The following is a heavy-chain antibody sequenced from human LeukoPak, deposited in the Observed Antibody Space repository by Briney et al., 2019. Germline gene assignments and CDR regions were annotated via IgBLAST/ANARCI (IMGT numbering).Heavy chain of an antibody. Sequence: TGGSLRLSCAASGFTFSSYGMHWVRQAPGKGLEGGAFIRYDGSNKYYADSVKGRFTISRDNSKNTLYLQMNSLRAEDTAVYYCAKDTNRVYYFDYWGQGTLVTVSS. CDR2: IRYDGSNK. J-gene: IGHJ4*02. CDR1: GFTFSSYG. V-gene: IGHV3-30*02. CDR3: AKDTNRVYYFDY. D-gene: IGHD1-14*01.